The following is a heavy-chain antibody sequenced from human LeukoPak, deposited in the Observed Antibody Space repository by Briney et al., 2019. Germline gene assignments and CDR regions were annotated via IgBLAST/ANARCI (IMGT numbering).Heavy chain of an antibody. Sequence: ASVKVSCKASGYSFTGYYLHWVRQAPGQGLEWMGWINPQTGFTTIAQKFQGRVTMTMDTSISTIYMEMNGLRSDDTATFYCARDQADNYYALDVWGQGTSLVVSS. CDR3: ARDQADNYYALDV. CDR2: INPQTGFT. D-gene: IGHD5-24*01. J-gene: IGHJ6*02. CDR1: GYSFTGYY. V-gene: IGHV1-2*02.